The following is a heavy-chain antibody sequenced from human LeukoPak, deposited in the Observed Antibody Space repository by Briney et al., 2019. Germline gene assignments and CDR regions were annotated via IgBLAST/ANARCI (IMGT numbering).Heavy chain of an antibody. CDR3: ARQPAATAAFAI. V-gene: IGHV4-59*08. J-gene: IGHJ3*02. D-gene: IGHD5-18*01. Sequence: PSETLSLTCTVSGGSINNYYWSWIRQPPGKGLEWIGYVYYSGGDMNYHPSLKSRLRISVDTSKTQISLRLRPMTAGETAVDYWARQPAATAAFAIWAQGPMVTVSS. CDR2: VYYSGGDM. CDR1: GGSINNYY.